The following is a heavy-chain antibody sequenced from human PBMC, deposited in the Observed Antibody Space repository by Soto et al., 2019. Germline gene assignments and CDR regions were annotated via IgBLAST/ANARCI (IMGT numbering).Heavy chain of an antibody. D-gene: IGHD6-13*01. CDR2: INPSGGST. V-gene: IGHV1-46*01. Sequence: ASVKVSCKASGYTFTSYYMHWVRQAPGQGLEWMGIINPSGGSTSYAQKFQGRVTMTRDTSASTAYMELSSLRSEDTAVYYCAGDSSCLPPVRSLSLVRWGE. CDR3: AGDSSCLPPVRSLSLVR. J-gene: IGHJ5*02. CDR1: GYTFTSYY.